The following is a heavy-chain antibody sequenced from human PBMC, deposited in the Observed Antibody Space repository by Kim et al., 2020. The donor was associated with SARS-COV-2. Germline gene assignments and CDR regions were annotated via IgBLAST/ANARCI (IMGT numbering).Heavy chain of an antibody. J-gene: IGHJ6*02. Sequence: KRRITISRGNAKNSLYLQMNSLRAEDTAVYYCASGYYDFWSGYYVGGMDVWGQGTTVTVSS. D-gene: IGHD3-3*01. CDR3: ASGYYDFWSGYYVGGMDV. V-gene: IGHV3-11*06.